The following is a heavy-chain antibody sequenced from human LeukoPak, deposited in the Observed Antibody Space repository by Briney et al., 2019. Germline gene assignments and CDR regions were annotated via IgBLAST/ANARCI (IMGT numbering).Heavy chain of an antibody. CDR2: ISSSSSYI. J-gene: IGHJ4*02. D-gene: IGHD3-22*01. Sequence: GGSLRLSCAASGFTFSSYNMNWVRQAPGKGLEWVSSISSSSSYIYYADSVKGRFTISRDNAKNSLYLQMNSLRAEDTAVYYCARGGHNCYDTSGFRYSFDYWGQGALVTVSS. CDR3: ARGGHNCYDTSGFRYSFDY. V-gene: IGHV3-21*01. CDR1: GFTFSSYN.